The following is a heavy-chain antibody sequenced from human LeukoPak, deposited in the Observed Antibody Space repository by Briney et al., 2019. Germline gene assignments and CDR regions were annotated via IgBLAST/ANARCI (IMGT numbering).Heavy chain of an antibody. CDR2: ISSSSSYV. J-gene: IGHJ5*02. CDR1: GFTFSSYS. CDR3: ASTSRDGYLT. D-gene: IGHD5-24*01. Sequence: GRSLRLSCAASGFTFSSYSMNWVRQAPGKGLEWVSSISSSSSYVYYADSVKGRFTISRDNAKNSLYLQMNSLRAEDTAVYYCASTSRDGYLTWGQGTLVTVSS. V-gene: IGHV3-21*01.